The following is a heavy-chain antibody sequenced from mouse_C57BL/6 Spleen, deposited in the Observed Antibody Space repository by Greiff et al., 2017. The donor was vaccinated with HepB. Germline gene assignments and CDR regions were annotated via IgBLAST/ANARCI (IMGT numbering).Heavy chain of an antibody. V-gene: IGHV14-4*01. J-gene: IGHJ2*01. CDR2: IDPENGDT. Sequence: SGAELVRPGASVKLSCTASGFNIKDDYMHWVKQRPEQGLEWIGWIDPENGDTEYASKFQGKATITADTSSNTAYLQLSSLTSEDTAVYYCTTAYYGSSYDYWGQGTTLTVSS. D-gene: IGHD1-1*01. CDR3: TTAYYGSSYDY. CDR1: GFNIKDDY.